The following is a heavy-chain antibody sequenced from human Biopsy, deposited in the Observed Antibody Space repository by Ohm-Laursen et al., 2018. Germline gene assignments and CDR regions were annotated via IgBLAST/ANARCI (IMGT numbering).Heavy chain of an antibody. V-gene: IGHV3-9*01. CDR1: GFIFSDYG. Sequence: SLRLSCTAPGFIFSDYGMHWVRQAPGKGLEWVSGISGSSNNIIYADSVRGRFTISRDNARSSLYLEMNSLRSEDTAFYYCTKRRTAVRPFDSWGHGTLVTVSS. CDR2: ISGSSNNI. CDR3: TKRRTAVRPFDS. D-gene: IGHD6-25*01. J-gene: IGHJ4*01.